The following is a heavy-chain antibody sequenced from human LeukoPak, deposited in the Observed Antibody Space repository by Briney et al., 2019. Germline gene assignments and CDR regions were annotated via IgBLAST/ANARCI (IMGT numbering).Heavy chain of an antibody. J-gene: IGHJ4*02. CDR1: GGSFSGYY. D-gene: IGHD3-22*01. V-gene: IGHV4-34*01. CDR2: INHSGST. Sequence: SETLSLTCAVYGGSFSGYYWSWIRQPPGKGLEWIGEINHSGSTNYNPSLKSRVTISVDTSKNQFSLKLSSVTAADTAVYYCARGLISYYYDSSGYYYGSTFYFDSWGQGTLVTVSS. CDR3: ARGLISYYYDSSGYYYGSTFYFDS.